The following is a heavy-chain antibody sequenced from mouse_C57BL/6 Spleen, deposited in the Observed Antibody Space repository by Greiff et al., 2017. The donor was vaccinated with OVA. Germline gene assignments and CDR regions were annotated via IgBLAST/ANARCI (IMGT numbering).Heavy chain of an antibody. CDR2: IDPETGGT. CDR1: GYTFTDYE. V-gene: IGHV1-15*01. CDR3: TRSSITTVVAPYAMDY. Sequence: QVQLQQSGAELVRPGASVTLSCKASGYTFTDYEMHWVKQTPVHGLEWIGAIDPETGGTAYNQKFKGKAILTADKSSSTAYMELRSLTSEDSAVYYCTRSSITTVVAPYAMDYWGQGTSVTVSS. J-gene: IGHJ4*01. D-gene: IGHD1-1*01.